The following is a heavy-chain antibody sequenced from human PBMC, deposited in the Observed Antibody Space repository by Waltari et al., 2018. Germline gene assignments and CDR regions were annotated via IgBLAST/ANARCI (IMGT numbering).Heavy chain of an antibody. CDR3: ARNPRYSSSWYNY. J-gene: IGHJ4*02. Sequence: QVQLQQWGAGLLKPSETLSLTCAVYGGSFSGYYWSWIRQPPGKGLEWIGEINHSGSTNYNPSLKSRVTISVDTSKNQFSLKLSSVTAADTAVYYCARNPRYSSSWYNYWGQGTLVTVSS. V-gene: IGHV4-34*01. CDR1: GGSFSGYY. D-gene: IGHD6-13*01. CDR2: INHSGST.